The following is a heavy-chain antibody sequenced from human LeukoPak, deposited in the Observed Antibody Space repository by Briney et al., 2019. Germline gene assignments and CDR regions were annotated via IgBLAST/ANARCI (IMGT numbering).Heavy chain of an antibody. J-gene: IGHJ4*02. CDR3: ARGLYIRYFDF. CDR2: INHGGGT. CDR1: GGSFSGYY. Sequence: SETLSLTCGVYGGSFSGYYWGWIRQPPGKGLEWIGEINHGGGTNYNPSLKSRVTISVDTSKNQFSLKLSSVTAADTAVYYCARGLYIRYFDFWGQGALVTVSS. D-gene: IGHD4-11*01. V-gene: IGHV4-34*01.